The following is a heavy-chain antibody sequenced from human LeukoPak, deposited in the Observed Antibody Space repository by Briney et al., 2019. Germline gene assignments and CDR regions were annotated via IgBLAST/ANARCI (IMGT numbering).Heavy chain of an antibody. V-gene: IGHV4-59*01. CDR3: ARGGGYASPIGY. CDR2: IYNRGST. CDR1: GGSISTYY. Sequence: SETLSLTCTLSGGSISTYYWSWIRQPPGKGLEWIGYIYNRGSTNYNPSLKSRVTISVDTSKNQFSLKLSSVTAADTAVYYCARGGGYASPIGYWGQGALVTVSS. J-gene: IGHJ4*02. D-gene: IGHD5-12*01.